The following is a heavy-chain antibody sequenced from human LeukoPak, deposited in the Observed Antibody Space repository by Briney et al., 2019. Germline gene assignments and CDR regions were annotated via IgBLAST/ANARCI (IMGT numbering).Heavy chain of an antibody. Sequence: SETLSLTCTVSGGSVSSGSYYWSWIRQPPGKGLEWIGYIYYSGSTNYNPSLKSRVTISVDTSKNQFSLKLSSVTAADTAVYYCARDSDPTETTGNWFDPWGQGTLVTVSS. CDR1: GGSVSSGSYY. V-gene: IGHV4-61*01. J-gene: IGHJ5*02. D-gene: IGHD1-1*01. CDR3: ARDSDPTETTGNWFDP. CDR2: IYYSGST.